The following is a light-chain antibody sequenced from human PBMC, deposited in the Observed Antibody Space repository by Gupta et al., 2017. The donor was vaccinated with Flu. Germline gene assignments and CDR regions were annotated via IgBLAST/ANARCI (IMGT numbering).Light chain of an antibody. J-gene: IGKJ3*01. Sequence: VLTQSPGTLSLSPGERATLSCRASQTISGSYLAWYQQRPGQAPRLLIYAASSRATGVPDRFSGSGSGTDFSLIISRLEPEDFAVYYCQQDGSFQFTFGHGTKVDIK. CDR2: AAS. V-gene: IGKV3-20*01. CDR3: QQDGSFQFT. CDR1: QTISGSY.